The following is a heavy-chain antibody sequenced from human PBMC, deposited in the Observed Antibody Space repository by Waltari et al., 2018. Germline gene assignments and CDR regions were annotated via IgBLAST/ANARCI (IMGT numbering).Heavy chain of an antibody. CDR2: IKQDGSEK. Sequence: EVQLVESGGGLVQPGGSLRLSCAASGFTFSSYWMSWVRQAPGKGLEGVANIKQDGSEKYYVDSVKGRFTISRDNAKNSLYLQMNSLRAEDTAVYYCARDIVVVPAASDAFDIWGQGTMVTVSS. J-gene: IGHJ3*02. CDR1: GFTFSSYW. D-gene: IGHD2-2*01. V-gene: IGHV3-7*01. CDR3: ARDIVVVPAASDAFDI.